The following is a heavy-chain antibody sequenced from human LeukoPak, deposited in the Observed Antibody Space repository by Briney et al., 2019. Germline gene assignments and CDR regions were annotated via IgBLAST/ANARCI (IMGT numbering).Heavy chain of an antibody. CDR2: IYYSGST. Sequence: KPSETLSLTCTVSGGSISSYYWSWIRQPPGKGLEWIGYIYYSGSTNYNPSLKSRVTISVDTSKNQFSLKLSSVTAADTAVYYCAREGYSSGWYGPSGYWGQGTLVTVSS. J-gene: IGHJ4*02. D-gene: IGHD6-19*01. CDR1: GGSISSYY. CDR3: AREGYSSGWYGPSGY. V-gene: IGHV4-59*12.